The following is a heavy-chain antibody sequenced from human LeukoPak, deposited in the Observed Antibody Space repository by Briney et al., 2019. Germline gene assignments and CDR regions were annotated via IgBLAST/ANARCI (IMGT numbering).Heavy chain of an antibody. CDR2: IIPILGIA. CDR3: ARDSYDSSGYFLDY. Sequence: RASVKVSCKASGGTFSSYAISWVRQAPGQGLEWMGRIIPILGIANYAQKFQGRVTITADKSTHTSYMELSSLRSDDTAVYYCARDSYDSSGYFLDYWGQGTLVTVSS. J-gene: IGHJ4*02. V-gene: IGHV1-69*04. CDR1: GGTFSSYA. D-gene: IGHD3-22*01.